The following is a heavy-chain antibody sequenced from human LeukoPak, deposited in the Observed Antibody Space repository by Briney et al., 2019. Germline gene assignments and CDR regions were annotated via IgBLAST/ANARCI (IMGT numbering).Heavy chain of an antibody. CDR3: ARDKFRGKVYDDVFDI. D-gene: IGHD5/OR15-5a*01. J-gene: IGHJ3*02. Sequence: GGSLRLSCAASGFTFSSYSMNWVRQAPGKGLEWVSSISSSSSYIYYADSVKGRFTISRDNAKNSLYLQMNSLRAEDTAVYYCARDKFRGKVYDDVFDIWGKGKRVTVFS. CDR2: ISSSSSYI. V-gene: IGHV3-21*01. CDR1: GFTFSSYS.